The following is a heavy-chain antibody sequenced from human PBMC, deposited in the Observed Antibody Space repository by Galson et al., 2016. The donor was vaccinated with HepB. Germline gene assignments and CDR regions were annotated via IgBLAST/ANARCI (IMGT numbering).Heavy chain of an antibody. D-gene: IGHD4-11*01. CDR2: LNPNGDIT. V-gene: IGHV1-46*01. CDR1: GNTFSSFS. CDR3: ARDNSRRRSWWFAP. Sequence: SVKVSCKASGNTFSSFSLHWVHWVRQAPGQGLEWMGVLNPNGDITGFAQKFQGRITMTRNTTTSIIYMELSSPRSEDSAVYYSARDNSRRRSWWFAPWGQGTLVTVSS. J-gene: IGHJ5*02.